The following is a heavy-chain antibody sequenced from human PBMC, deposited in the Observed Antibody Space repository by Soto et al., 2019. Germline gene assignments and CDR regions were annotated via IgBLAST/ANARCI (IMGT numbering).Heavy chain of an antibody. CDR3: AKDIQQQLVSNFDY. J-gene: IGHJ4*02. D-gene: IGHD6-13*01. CDR2: ISWNSGSI. Sequence: EVQLVESGGGLVQPGMSLRLSCAASGFTFDDYAMHWVRQAPGKGLEWVSGISWNSGSIGYADSVKGRFTISRDNAKNSLYLQMNSLRAEDTALYYCAKDIQQQLVSNFDYWGQGTLVTVSS. CDR1: GFTFDDYA. V-gene: IGHV3-9*01.